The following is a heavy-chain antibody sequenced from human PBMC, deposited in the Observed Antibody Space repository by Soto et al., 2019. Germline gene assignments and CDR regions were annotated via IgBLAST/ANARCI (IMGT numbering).Heavy chain of an antibody. J-gene: IGHJ3*02. D-gene: IGHD3-16*01. Sequence: SETLSLTCTVSGGSISSSSYYWGWIRQPPGKGLEWIGSIYYSGSTYYNPSLKSRVTISVDTSKNQFSLKLSSVTAADTAVYYCARQYDYIWGTSSAFDIWGQATMVTVSS. CDR3: ARQYDYIWGTSSAFDI. CDR2: IYYSGST. V-gene: IGHV4-39*01. CDR1: GGSISSSSYY.